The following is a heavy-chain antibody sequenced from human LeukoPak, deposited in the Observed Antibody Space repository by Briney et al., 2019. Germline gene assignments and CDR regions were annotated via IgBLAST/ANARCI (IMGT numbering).Heavy chain of an antibody. J-gene: IGHJ5*02. V-gene: IGHV1-69*13. CDR1: GYTFTGYY. CDR3: ATSSGWFDP. CDR2: IIPIFGTA. D-gene: IGHD2-2*01. Sequence: SVKVSCKASGYTFTGYYMHWVRQAPGQGLEWMGGIIPIFGTANYAQKFQGRVTITADESTSTAYMELSSLRSEDTAVYYCATSSGWFDPWGQGTLVTVSS.